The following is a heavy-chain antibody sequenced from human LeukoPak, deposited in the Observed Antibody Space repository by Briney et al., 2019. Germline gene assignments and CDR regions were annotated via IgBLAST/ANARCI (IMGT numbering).Heavy chain of an antibody. CDR3: ARGEGWSDYYRSLAY. CDR1: GYTFTSYD. D-gene: IGHD3-3*01. V-gene: IGHV1-8*03. J-gene: IGHJ4*02. Sequence: ASVKVSCKASGYTFTSYDINWVRQATGLGLEWMGWRNPNSGNTGYAQKVQGRVTITRNISITTAYMELSSLRSDGTAVYYCARGEGWSDYYRSLAYWGQGTLVTVSS. CDR2: RNPNSGNT.